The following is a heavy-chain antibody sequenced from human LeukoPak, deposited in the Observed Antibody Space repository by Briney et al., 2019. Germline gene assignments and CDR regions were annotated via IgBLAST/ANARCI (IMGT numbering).Heavy chain of an antibody. Sequence: ASVKVSCKASGYTFTSYYMHWVRQAPGQGLEWMGIISPSGGSTSHAQKFQGRVTMTRDTSTSTVYMELSSLRSEDTAVYYCARGDNSYGYRYWGQGTLVTVSS. CDR2: ISPSGGST. CDR1: GYTFTSYY. J-gene: IGHJ4*02. V-gene: IGHV1-46*01. D-gene: IGHD5-18*01. CDR3: ARGDNSYGYRY.